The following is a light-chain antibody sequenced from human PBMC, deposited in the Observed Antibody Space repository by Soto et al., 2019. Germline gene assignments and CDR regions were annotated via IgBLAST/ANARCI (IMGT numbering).Light chain of an antibody. CDR1: QSVSSSY. CDR2: GAS. V-gene: IGKV3-20*01. J-gene: IGKJ4*02. CDR3: QQYESFPLT. Sequence: EIGLTQSPGTLSLTPGERATLSCRASQSVSSSYLAWYQQKPGQAPRLLIYGASSRATGIPDRFSGSGSGTDFTLTISRLEPEDFAVYYCQQYESFPLTFGGGTKV.